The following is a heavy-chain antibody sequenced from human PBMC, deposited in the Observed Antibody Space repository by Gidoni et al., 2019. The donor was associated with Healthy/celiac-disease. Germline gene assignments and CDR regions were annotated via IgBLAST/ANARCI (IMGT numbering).Heavy chain of an antibody. J-gene: IGHJ6*02. CDR1: GYTFTSYG. CDR2: IRAYNGNT. V-gene: IGHV1-18*01. Sequence: QVQLVQSGAEVKKPGASVKVSCKASGYTFTSYGISWVRLAPGQGLEWMGWIRAYNGNTNYAQKIQGRVTMTTDTSTSTAYMELRSLRSDDTAVYYCARARGRYCSSTSCPPARRDYYYGMDVWGQGTTVTVSS. CDR3: ARARGRYCSSTSCPPARRDYYYGMDV. D-gene: IGHD2-2*01.